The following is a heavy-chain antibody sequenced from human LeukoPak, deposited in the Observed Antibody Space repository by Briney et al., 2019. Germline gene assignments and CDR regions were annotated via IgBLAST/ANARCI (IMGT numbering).Heavy chain of an antibody. D-gene: IGHD1-1*01. J-gene: IGHJ4*02. V-gene: IGHV3-23*01. CDR2: ISGSGDRT. CDR3: ANWKEGSSIFFDY. Sequence: GGSLRLSCEASGFTFSNAWMSWVRQAPGKGLEWVSSISGSGDRTYYADSVKGRFTISRDNSKNTVYLQMNLLRAEDTAIYYCANWKEGSSIFFDYWGQGTLVTVSS. CDR1: GFTFSNAW.